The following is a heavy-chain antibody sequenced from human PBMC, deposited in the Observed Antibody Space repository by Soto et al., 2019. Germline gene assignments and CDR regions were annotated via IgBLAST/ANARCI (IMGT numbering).Heavy chain of an antibody. Sequence: SETLSLTCTVSGGSISSGDYYWSWIRQPPGKGLEWIGYIYYSGSTYYNPSLKSRVTISVDTSKNQFSLKLSSVTAADTAVYYCARFGRITMVRGVNFWFDPRGQGTLVTVSS. V-gene: IGHV4-30-4*01. CDR2: IYYSGST. D-gene: IGHD3-10*01. CDR3: ARFGRITMVRGVNFWFDP. J-gene: IGHJ5*02. CDR1: GGSISSGDYY.